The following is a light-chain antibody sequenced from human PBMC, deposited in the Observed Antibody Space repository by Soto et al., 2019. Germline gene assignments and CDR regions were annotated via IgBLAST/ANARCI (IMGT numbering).Light chain of an antibody. CDR2: DAS. Sequence: EIVMTQSPATLSVSPGEGATLSCRASQSISSNLAWYQQKPGQAPRLLIYDASNRATGIPARFSGSGSGTDFTLTISSLEPEDFAVYYCQQRSNLITFGQGTRLEIK. CDR3: QQRSNLIT. V-gene: IGKV3-11*01. J-gene: IGKJ5*01. CDR1: QSISSN.